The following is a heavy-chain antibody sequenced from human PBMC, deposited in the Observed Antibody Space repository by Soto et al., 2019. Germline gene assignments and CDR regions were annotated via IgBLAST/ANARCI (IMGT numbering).Heavy chain of an antibody. D-gene: IGHD1-1*01. V-gene: IGHV6-1*01. CDR3: SRTTSVFDC. CDR1: VDTLSSTSAW. J-gene: IGHJ4*02. CDR2: TYYRSRWYN. Sequence: QTLSHTGALPVDTLSSTSAWIGWVRQAPSRGLEWQGRTYYRSRWYNEYALSVKSRITINPDTSKKQRSLQLNSATPEGKAVYYCSRTTSVFDCWGQGTKVTVSS.